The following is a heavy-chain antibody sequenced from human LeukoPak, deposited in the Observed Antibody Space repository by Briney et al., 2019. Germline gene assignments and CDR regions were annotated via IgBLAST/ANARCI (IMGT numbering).Heavy chain of an antibody. CDR3: ARGLFEGILEWLLPLDY. CDR1: GGSISSGDYY. D-gene: IGHD3-3*01. CDR2: IYYSGST. J-gene: IGHJ4*02. V-gene: IGHV4-30-4*08. Sequence: SETLSLTCTVSGGSISSGDYYWSWIRQPPGKGLEWIGYIYYSGSTYYNPSLKSRVTISVDTSKNQFSLKLSSMTAADTAVYYCARGLFEGILEWLLPLDYWGQGTLVTVSS.